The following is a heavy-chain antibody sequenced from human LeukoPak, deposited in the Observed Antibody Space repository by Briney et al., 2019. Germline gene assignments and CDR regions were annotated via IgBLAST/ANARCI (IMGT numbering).Heavy chain of an antibody. D-gene: IGHD3-10*01. CDR3: AKYRGFGDSYDS. Sequence: PGGSLRLSCAASGFPLSRNDMSWVRQAPGKGLEWVSSVSGSGDRTYYADSVKGRFTISRDTSKNTLYLEMNSLRVEDAAVYYCAKYRGFGDSYDSWGQGTLVTVSS. CDR1: GFPLSRND. CDR2: VSGSGDRT. V-gene: IGHV3-23*01. J-gene: IGHJ4*02.